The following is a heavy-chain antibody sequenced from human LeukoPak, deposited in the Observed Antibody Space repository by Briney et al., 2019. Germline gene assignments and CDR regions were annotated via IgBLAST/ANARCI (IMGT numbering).Heavy chain of an antibody. Sequence: GGSLRLSCAASGSTFSDYYMSWIRQAPGKGLEWLAVISYDGSIRYYADSVKGRFTISRDNSNNTVHLQMNSLRPDDSALYYCAREDNPLWFDPWGQGTLVTVSS. J-gene: IGHJ5*02. CDR2: ISYDGSIR. D-gene: IGHD1-1*01. CDR3: AREDNPLWFDP. CDR1: GSTFSDYY. V-gene: IGHV3-30-3*01.